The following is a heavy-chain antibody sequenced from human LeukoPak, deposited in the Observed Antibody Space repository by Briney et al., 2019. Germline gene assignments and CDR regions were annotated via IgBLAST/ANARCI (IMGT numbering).Heavy chain of an antibody. J-gene: IGHJ6*02. CDR2: ISYDGSNK. Sequence: GRSLRLSCAASGFTFSSYGMHWVRQAPGKGLEWVAVISYDGSNKYYADSVKGRFTISRDNSKNTLYLQMNSLRAEDTAVYYCAKDLDNPNGYGDYKAYYYGMDVWGQGTTVTVSS. CDR3: AKDLDNPNGYGDYKAYYYGMDV. D-gene: IGHD4-17*01. V-gene: IGHV3-30*18. CDR1: GFTFSSYG.